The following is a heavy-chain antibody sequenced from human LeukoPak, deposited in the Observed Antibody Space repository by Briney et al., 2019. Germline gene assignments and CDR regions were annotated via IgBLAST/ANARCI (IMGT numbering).Heavy chain of an antibody. CDR2: ISSSDSTI. Sequence: KAGGSLRFSCAASGFTFSDYYMTWIRQAPGKGLEWVSYISSSDSTIYYADSVKGRFTISRDNAKNSLYLQMNSLRAEDTAVYYCATATGYSSGWYPYWGQGTLVTVSS. D-gene: IGHD6-19*01. CDR1: GFTFSDYY. V-gene: IGHV3-11*01. J-gene: IGHJ4*02. CDR3: ATATGYSSGWYPY.